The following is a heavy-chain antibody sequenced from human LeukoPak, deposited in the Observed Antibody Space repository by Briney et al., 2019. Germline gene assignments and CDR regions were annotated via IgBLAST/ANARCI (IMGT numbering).Heavy chain of an antibody. D-gene: IGHD3-9*01. V-gene: IGHV1-24*01. CDR1: GYTLTELS. CDR2: FDPEDGET. Sequence: ASVKVSCKVSGYTLTELSMHWVRQAPGKGLEWMGGFDPEDGETIYAQKFQGRVTMAEDTSTDTAYMELSSLRSEDTAVYYCATYDILTGYTFDYWGQGTLVTVSS. J-gene: IGHJ4*02. CDR3: ATYDILTGYTFDY.